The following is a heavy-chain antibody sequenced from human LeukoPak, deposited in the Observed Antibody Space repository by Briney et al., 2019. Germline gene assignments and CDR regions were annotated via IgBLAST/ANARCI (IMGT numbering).Heavy chain of an antibody. D-gene: IGHD3-22*01. J-gene: IGHJ3*02. CDR2: IWYDGSNK. Sequence: GRSLRLSCAASGFTFSRYGMHWVRQAPGKGMEWVAVIWYDGSNKYYAESVKGRFTISRDNSKNTLHLQMNSLRAEDTAVYYCARDPPMYYYDEPGSRDAFDIWGQGTMVTVSS. CDR3: ARDPPMYYYDEPGSRDAFDI. CDR1: GFTFSRYG. V-gene: IGHV3-33*01.